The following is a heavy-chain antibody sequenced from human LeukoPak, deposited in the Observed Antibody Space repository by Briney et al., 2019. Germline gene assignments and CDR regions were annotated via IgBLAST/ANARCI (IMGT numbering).Heavy chain of an antibody. CDR1: GFTFSSYG. CDR3: AKGVAARPNYYMDV. J-gene: IGHJ6*03. V-gene: IGHV3-30*02. D-gene: IGHD6-6*01. CDR2: IRYDGSNK. Sequence: PGGSLRLSCSASGFTFSSYGMHWVRQAPGKGLEWVAFIRYDGSNKYYADSVKGRFTISRDNSKNTPYLQMNSLRAEDTAVYYCAKGVAARPNYYMDVWGKGTTVTVSS.